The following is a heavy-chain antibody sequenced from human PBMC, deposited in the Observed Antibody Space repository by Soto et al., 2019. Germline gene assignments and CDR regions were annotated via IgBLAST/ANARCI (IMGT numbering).Heavy chain of an antibody. CDR2: INVYNGNT. V-gene: IGHV1-18*01. CDR3: ARGAGSGSYYNQYTWFDP. CDR1: GYTFTNYG. Sequence: QVQLVQSGGEVKKPGASVKVSCKASGYTFTNYGISWVRQAPGQGLEWMGWINVYNGNTKYAQKVQGRVTMTTDTSTSTAYMELRRLRSDDTAVYYCARGAGSGSYYNQYTWFDPWGQGTLVTVSS. D-gene: IGHD3-10*01. J-gene: IGHJ5*02.